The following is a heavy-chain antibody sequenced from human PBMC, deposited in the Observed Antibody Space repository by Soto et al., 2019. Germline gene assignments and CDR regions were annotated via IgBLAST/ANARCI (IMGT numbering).Heavy chain of an antibody. CDR1: GGTFSSYT. J-gene: IGHJ4*02. V-gene: IGHV1-69*04. Sequence: SVKVSCKASGGTFSSYTISWVRQAPGQGLEWMGRIIPILGITNYAQKFQGRVTMTTDKSTSTAYMELSSLRSDDTAVYYCAREPNYFDYWGQGTLVTVSS. CDR2: IIPILGIT. CDR3: AREPNYFDY.